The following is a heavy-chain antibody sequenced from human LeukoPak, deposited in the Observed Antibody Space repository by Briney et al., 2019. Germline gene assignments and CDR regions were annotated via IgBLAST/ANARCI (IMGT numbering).Heavy chain of an antibody. Sequence: PGRSLRLPWAASRYTFRGYALHWVRQAPGKGLEGVAVISYSGSNKYYADSVNGRFTISRHDSENTLYLQMNSLRAGDTAVYYCAREGLLGEFDYWGQETLVTVSS. CDR1: RYTFRGYA. CDR3: AREGLLGEFDY. CDR2: ISYSGSNK. D-gene: IGHD3-16*01. V-gene: IGHV3-30-3*01. J-gene: IGHJ4*02.